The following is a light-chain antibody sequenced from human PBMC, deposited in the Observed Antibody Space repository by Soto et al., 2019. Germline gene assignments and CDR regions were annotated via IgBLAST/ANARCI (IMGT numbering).Light chain of an antibody. CDR1: SPNIGTNA. CDR3: AVWDDSLNGWV. Sequence: QSVVTQTPSASGTPGQRVTMSCSGSSPNIGTNAVNWCQQLPGTAPRLLIYSNDQRPPGVPDRFSGSKSGTSASLAISGLQSEDEADYFCAVWDDSLNGWVFGGGTKVTVL. CDR2: SND. V-gene: IGLV1-44*01. J-gene: IGLJ3*02.